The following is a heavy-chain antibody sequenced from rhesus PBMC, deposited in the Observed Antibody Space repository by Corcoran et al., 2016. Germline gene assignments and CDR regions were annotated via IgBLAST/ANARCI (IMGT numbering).Heavy chain of an antibody. V-gene: IGHV4-73*01. CDR3: ARWGYLRGYFDY. CDR1: GGSISGYYY. J-gene: IGHJ4*01. D-gene: IGHD5-24*01. CDR2: IDGNSAST. Sequence: QVKLQQWGEGLVKPSETLSLTCAVYGGSISGYYYCSWIRTAPGKGLEWVGNIDGNSASTNYNPSLKNRVTISKDTSKNQFSLKLSSVTAADTAVYYCARWGYLRGYFDYWGQGVLVTVSS.